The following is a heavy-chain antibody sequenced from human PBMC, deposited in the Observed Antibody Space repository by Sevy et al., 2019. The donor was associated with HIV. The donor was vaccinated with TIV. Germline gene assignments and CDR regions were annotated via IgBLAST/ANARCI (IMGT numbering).Heavy chain of an antibody. CDR3: AKGGYYYDSSGYSDY. D-gene: IGHD3-22*01. J-gene: IGHJ4*02. Sequence: GGSLRLSCAASGFTFSSYAMSWVRQAPGKGLEWVSAISGSGGSTYYADSVKGWFTISRDNSKNTLYLQMNSLRAEDTAVYYCAKGGYYYDSSGYSDYWGQGTLVTVSS. CDR2: ISGSGGST. V-gene: IGHV3-23*01. CDR1: GFTFSSYA.